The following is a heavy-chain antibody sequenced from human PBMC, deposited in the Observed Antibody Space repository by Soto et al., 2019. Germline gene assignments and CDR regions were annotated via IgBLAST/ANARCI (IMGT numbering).Heavy chain of an antibody. CDR1: GFTFSSYA. D-gene: IGHD3-22*01. Sequence: EVQLLESGGGLVQPGGSLRLSCAASGFTFSSYAMSWVRQAPGTGLEWVSAISGSGGSTYYADSVKGRFTISRDKSKNTRYLQMNSLRAEDTAVYYCAKDTCPVSSGYAFDIWGQGTMVTVSS. J-gene: IGHJ3*02. CDR3: AKDTCPVSSGYAFDI. CDR2: ISGSGGST. V-gene: IGHV3-23*01.